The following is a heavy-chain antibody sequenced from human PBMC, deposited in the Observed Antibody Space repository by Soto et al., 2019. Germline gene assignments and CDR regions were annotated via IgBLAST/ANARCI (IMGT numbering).Heavy chain of an antibody. D-gene: IGHD4-4*01. J-gene: IGHJ5*02. CDR1: GYPFTIYD. V-gene: IGHV1-8*01. CDR3: ARGPRGGDDNSNYNWFDP. CDR2: MNPASGKT. Sequence: QVQLVQSGAEVRKLGASVKVSCTAFGYPFTIYDINWFRQPTGQGLEWMDGMNPASGKTGNPQKFQSRVTMTTDTSMNTAYMELSRLRFEDTALYYGARGPRGGDDNSNYNWFDPWGQGTLVTVSS.